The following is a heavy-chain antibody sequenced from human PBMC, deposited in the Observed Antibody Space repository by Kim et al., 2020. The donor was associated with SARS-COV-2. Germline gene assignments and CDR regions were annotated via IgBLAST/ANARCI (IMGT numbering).Heavy chain of an antibody. CDR2: IYYSGST. Sequence: SETLSLTCTVSGGSVSSGSYYWSWIRQPPGKGLEWIGYIYYSGSTNYNPSLKSRVTISVDTSKNQFSLKLSSVTAADTAVYYCARDVDSSGYYYYYYGMDVWGQGTTVTVSS. D-gene: IGHD3-22*01. V-gene: IGHV4-61*01. CDR1: GGSVSSGSYY. CDR3: ARDVDSSGYYYYYYGMDV. J-gene: IGHJ6*02.